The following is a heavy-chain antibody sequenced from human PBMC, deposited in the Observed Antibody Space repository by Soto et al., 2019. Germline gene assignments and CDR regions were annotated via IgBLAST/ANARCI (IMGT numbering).Heavy chain of an antibody. V-gene: IGHV3-30*18. CDR2: ISYDGSNK. D-gene: IGHD3-16*01. J-gene: IGHJ6*02. CDR3: AKGAEGGAYYGMDV. Sequence: QVQLVESGGGVVQPGRSLRLSCVVSGFTFSNYGMHWVRQTPGKGLEWVVVISYDGSNKYYADSVKGRFTISRDNSKNTLYLQMNSLRAEDTAVYYCAKGAEGGAYYGMDVWGQGTTVTVSS. CDR1: GFTFSNYG.